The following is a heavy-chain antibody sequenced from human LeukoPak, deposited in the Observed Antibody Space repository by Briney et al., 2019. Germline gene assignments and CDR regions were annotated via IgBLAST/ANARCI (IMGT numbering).Heavy chain of an antibody. D-gene: IGHD3-3*01. J-gene: IGHJ3*02. Sequence: SETLSLTCAVSGGSVSSGGISWTWIRQSPGMGLEWIGYIFHSGSTYYNPSLKSRLTISLDTSKNQFSLKLNSVTAADTAVYYCASGYYDFWSGYYRSGSYAFDIWGQGTMVTVSS. CDR1: GGSVSSGGIS. CDR3: ASGYYDFWSGYYRSGSYAFDI. V-gene: IGHV4-30-2*06. CDR2: IFHSGST.